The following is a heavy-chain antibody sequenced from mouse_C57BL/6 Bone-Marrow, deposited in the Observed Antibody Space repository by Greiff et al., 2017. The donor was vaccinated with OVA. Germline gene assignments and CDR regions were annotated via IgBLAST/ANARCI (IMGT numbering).Heavy chain of an antibody. CDR1: GYTFTSYW. D-gene: IGHD1-1*01. J-gene: IGHJ1*03. CDR3: ARRDYYGSMNLYIDV. V-gene: IGHV1-55*01. Sequence: QVHVQQPGAELVKPGASVKMSCKASGYTFTSYWITWVKQRPGQGLERIGEIYPGSGSTNYNEKFKSKATLTVDTSSSTAYMQLGSLSSGDFAVYYCARRDYYGSMNLYIDVGGTGSTGSVSS. CDR2: IYPGSGST.